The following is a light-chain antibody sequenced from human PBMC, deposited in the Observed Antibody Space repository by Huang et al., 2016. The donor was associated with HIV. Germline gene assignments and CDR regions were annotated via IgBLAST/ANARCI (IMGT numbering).Light chain of an antibody. V-gene: IGKV3-11*01. CDR3: QQRSNWLFT. CDR2: DTS. CDR1: QNLSNY. Sequence: EIVLTQSPATLSLSPGERATLSCRASQNLSNYLAWDQQKPGQSPRLLIYDTSDRSTGIPARFSGSGSGTDFTLTISSLEPEDFAVYYCQQRSNWLFTFGPGTKVDIK. J-gene: IGKJ3*01.